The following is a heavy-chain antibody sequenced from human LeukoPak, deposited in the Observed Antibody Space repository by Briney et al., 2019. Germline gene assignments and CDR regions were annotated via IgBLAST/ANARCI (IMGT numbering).Heavy chain of an antibody. V-gene: IGHV1-2*02. CDR3: AAEYCSGTSCHGGFDY. J-gene: IGHJ4*02. D-gene: IGHD2-2*01. CDR1: GYTFTDYY. CDR2: MYPNNGGT. Sequence: GASVKVSCKASGYTFTDYYIHWVRQAPGQGLEWMGWMYPNNGGTNSAQKFQGRVTMTRDTSISTAYMELSRLRSDDTAVYYCAAEYCSGTSCHGGFDYWGQGTLVTVSS.